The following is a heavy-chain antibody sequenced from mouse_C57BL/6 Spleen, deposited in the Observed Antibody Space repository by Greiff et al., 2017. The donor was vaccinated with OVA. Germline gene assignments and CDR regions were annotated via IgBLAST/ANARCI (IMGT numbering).Heavy chain of an antibody. D-gene: IGHD2-12*01. J-gene: IGHJ2*01. V-gene: IGHV5-17*01. CDR3: ARLTISGYFDY. CDR1: GFTFSDYG. CDR2: ISSGSSTI. Sequence: DVMLVESGGGLVKPGGSLKLSCAASGFTFSDYGMHWVRQAPEKGLEWVAYISSGSSTIYYADTVKGRFTISRDNAKNTLFLQMTSLRSEDTAMYYCARLTISGYFDYWGQGTTLTVSS.